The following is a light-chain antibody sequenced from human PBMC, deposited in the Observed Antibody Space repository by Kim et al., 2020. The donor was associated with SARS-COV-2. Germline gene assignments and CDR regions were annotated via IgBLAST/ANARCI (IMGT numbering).Light chain of an antibody. V-gene: IGKV1-6*01. Sequence: ASVGERVTITGRASQDIRNDLGWYQQRPGKAPRLLIFAATALQSRVPSRFSGSGSGTDFILTIDSLQPEDFATYFCQQDHNYPRTFGQGTKVDIK. J-gene: IGKJ1*01. CDR2: AAT. CDR3: QQDHNYPRT. CDR1: QDIRND.